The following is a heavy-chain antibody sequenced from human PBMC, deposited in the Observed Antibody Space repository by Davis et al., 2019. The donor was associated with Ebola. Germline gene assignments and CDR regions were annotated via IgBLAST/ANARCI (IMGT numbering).Heavy chain of an antibody. CDR1: GFTSNRYR. Sequence: PGGSLRLSCAASGFTSNRYRMNWVRQAPWKGLEWVAKINQDGSETYYEDSVKGRFNISRDNGENSLFLYLNSLRAEDTAVYFCARERSGSYYISSQYYYMDVWGKGTVVTVSS. V-gene: IGHV3-7*01. CDR2: INQDGSET. D-gene: IGHD3-10*01. J-gene: IGHJ6*03. CDR3: ARERSGSYYISSQYYYMDV.